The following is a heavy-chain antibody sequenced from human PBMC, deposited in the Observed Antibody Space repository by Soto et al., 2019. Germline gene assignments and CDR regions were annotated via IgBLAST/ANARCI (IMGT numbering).Heavy chain of an antibody. CDR2: ISSGGSYI. CDR3: VRPSDYFDSSGYRYEALDI. Sequence: EVQLVESGGGLVKPGGSLRLSCATSGFTFTNYIMNWVRQAPGKGLVWVSSISSGGSYIYYADSVEGRFTISRDDANNSPYLQMNSLRAEDTAVFYCVRPSDYFDSSGYRYEALDIWGQVTLVTFS. D-gene: IGHD3-22*01. CDR1: GFTFTNYI. V-gene: IGHV3-21*01. J-gene: IGHJ3*02.